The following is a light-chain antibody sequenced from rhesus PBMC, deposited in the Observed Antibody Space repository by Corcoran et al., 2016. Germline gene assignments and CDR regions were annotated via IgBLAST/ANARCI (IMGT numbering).Light chain of an antibody. V-gene: IGKV1-22*01. Sequence: DIQMTQSPSSLSASVGDTVTITCRASQDISSWLAWYQQKAGKAPKLLIYKGSSLQSGVPSRFSGSGSGTDCTLTFSGLQSEDSATYYCQQYSSRPTFGGGTKVEIK. CDR1: QDISSW. CDR2: KGS. J-gene: IGKJ4*01. CDR3: QQYSSRPT.